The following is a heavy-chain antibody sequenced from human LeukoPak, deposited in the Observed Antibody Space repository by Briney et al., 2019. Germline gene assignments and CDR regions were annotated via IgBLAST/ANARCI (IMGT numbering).Heavy chain of an antibody. J-gene: IGHJ4*02. D-gene: IGHD1-26*01. V-gene: IGHV1-69*05. CDR3: ARDGSGSYSPTFDY. Sequence: SVKVSCKAFGGTFSSYAISWVRHAPGQGLEWMARIIPIFGTANYAQKFQGRVTITTDESTGTAYMALSSLTAEDTAVYYCARDGSGSYSPTFDYWAQGTLVTVSS. CDR2: IIPIFGTA. CDR1: GGTFSSYA.